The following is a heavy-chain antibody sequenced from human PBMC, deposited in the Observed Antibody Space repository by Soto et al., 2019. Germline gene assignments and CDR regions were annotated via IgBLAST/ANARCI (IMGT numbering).Heavy chain of an antibody. CDR2: ISGGGDTT. CDR3: AKGRGGSGSLPPRVDF. Sequence: EVQLLESGGGLVQPGWSLRLSCAAAGLTLTNYAMTLVRQAPGKGLEWVSAISGGGDTTSYADSVKGRFTVSRDGSKNTLYLQMSSLRAEDTALYYCAKGRGGSGSLPPRVDFWGQGSLVTVSS. D-gene: IGHD3-10*01. CDR1: GLTLTNYA. V-gene: IGHV3-23*01. J-gene: IGHJ4*02.